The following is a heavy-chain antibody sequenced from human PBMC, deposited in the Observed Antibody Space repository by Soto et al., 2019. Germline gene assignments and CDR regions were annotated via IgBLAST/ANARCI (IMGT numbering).Heavy chain of an antibody. J-gene: IGHJ4*02. Sequence: XAGKVACKDSGNPLINHYMHWVRQAPGQGFEWMGRISPKSGGTNYAQKFQGRVSMTWDTSLKTAYMELSSLMSEDTAVYYCARKTGYISDWYYFDLWGQGTLVTVSS. D-gene: IGHD3-9*01. V-gene: IGHV1-2*02. CDR2: ISPKSGGT. CDR1: GNPLINHY. CDR3: ARKTGYISDWYYFDL.